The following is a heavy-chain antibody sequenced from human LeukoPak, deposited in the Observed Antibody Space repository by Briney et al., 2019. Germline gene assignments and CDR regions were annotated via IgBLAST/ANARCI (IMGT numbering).Heavy chain of an antibody. D-gene: IGHD3-22*01. CDR1: GFTFSSYA. V-gene: IGHV3-23*01. J-gene: IGHJ4*02. CDR2: ISGSGGST. CDR3: AKSGYYDSSGSYYMGFFEY. Sequence: GGSLRLSCAASGFTFSSYAMSWVRQAPGKGLEWVSAISGSGGSTYYADSVKGRFTISRDNSKNTLYLQMNSLRAEDTAVYYCAKSGYYDSSGSYYMGFFEYWGQGTLVTVSS.